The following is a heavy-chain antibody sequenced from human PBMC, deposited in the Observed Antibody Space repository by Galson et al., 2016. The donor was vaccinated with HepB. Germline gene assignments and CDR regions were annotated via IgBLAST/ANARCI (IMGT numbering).Heavy chain of an antibody. CDR3: GELPDLLDDRDIRGDFNY. CDR1: GFTLNGLA. CDR2: MKSRSGNYAT. V-gene: IGHV3-73*01. Sequence: SLRLSCAASGFTLNGLAVHWVRQASGKGLEWVARMKSRSGNYATAYAGSGNGSITISRDDAINTAYLQMNSLRVEDTAVYYCGELPDLLDDRDIRGDFNYWGQGTSVTVSS. D-gene: IGHD3-10*01. J-gene: IGHJ4*02.